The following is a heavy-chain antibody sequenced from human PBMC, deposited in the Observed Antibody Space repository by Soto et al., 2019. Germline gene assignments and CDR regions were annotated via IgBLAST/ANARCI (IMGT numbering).Heavy chain of an antibody. V-gene: IGHV3-7*01. CDR1: GFTFSSYW. D-gene: IGHD2-21*02. CDR2: IKQDGSEK. CDR3: ARDNAVVTAIPDYYYGMDV. J-gene: IGHJ6*02. Sequence: HPGGSLRLSCAASGFTFSSYWMSWVRQAPGKGLEWVANIKQDGSEKYYVDSVKGRFTISRDNAKNSLYLQMNSLRAEDTAVYYCARDNAVVTAIPDYYYGMDVWGQGTTVTVSS.